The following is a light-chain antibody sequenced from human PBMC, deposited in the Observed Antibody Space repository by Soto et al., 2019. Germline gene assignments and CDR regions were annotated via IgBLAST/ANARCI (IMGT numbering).Light chain of an antibody. V-gene: IGLV6-57*04. CDR2: EDN. J-gene: IGLJ2*01. CDR1: SGSIASNY. Sequence: NFMLTQPHSVSESPGKTVTISCTRSSGSIASNYVQWYQQRPGSAPTTVIYEDNQRPSGVPDRFSGSIDSSSNSASLTISGLKIEDEADYYCQSYDSSNVVFGGGTKLTDL. CDR3: QSYDSSNVV.